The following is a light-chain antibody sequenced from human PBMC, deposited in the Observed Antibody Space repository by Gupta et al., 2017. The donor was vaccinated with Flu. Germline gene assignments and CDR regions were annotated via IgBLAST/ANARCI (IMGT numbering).Light chain of an antibody. CDR3: QQYLSYWT. Sequence: RVTITCRASQNIRSWLAWYQQKPGKAPKLLIHTASTLDSGVPSRFSGSGSGTEFTLTISSLQPDDFATYHCQQYLSYWTFGQGTKVEVK. CDR1: QNIRSW. V-gene: IGKV1-5*03. J-gene: IGKJ1*01. CDR2: TAS.